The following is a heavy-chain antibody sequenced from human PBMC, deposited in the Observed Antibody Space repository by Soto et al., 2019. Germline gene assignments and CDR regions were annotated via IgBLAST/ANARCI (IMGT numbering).Heavy chain of an antibody. CDR1: GYTFTTYA. D-gene: IGHD6-19*01. CDR3: ARAVAVAADFDY. CDR2: INAGNGNT. J-gene: IGHJ4*02. Sequence: ASVKVSWKASGYTFTTYAMHWVRQAPGQRPEWMGWINAGNGNTKYSQKFQGRVTITRDTSASTAYMELSSLRSEDTAVYYCARAVAVAADFDYWGQGTLVTVSS. V-gene: IGHV1-3*01.